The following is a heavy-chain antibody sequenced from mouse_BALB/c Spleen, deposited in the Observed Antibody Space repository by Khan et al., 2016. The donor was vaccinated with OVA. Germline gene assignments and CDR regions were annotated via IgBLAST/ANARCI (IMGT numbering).Heavy chain of an antibody. Sequence: VQLQQSGPELVKPGASVKMSCEASGYTFTSYVIHWVKQKPGQGLEWIGYIYPFNDDTKYNEKFKGKATLTSDTSSSTAYMELRRLTSEDSAVYYCAKNYRYDVYFDYWGQGTTLTVSS. J-gene: IGHJ2*01. D-gene: IGHD2-14*01. V-gene: IGHV1S136*01. CDR1: GYTFTSYV. CDR3: AKNYRYDVYFDY. CDR2: IYPFNDDT.